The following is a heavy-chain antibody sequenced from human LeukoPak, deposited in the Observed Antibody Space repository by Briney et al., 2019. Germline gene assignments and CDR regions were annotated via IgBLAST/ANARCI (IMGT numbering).Heavy chain of an antibody. CDR2: IFWDDDK. Sequence: SGPTLVNPTQTLTLTCTFSGFSLSTTGVGVGWIRQPPGKALEWLALIFWDDDKRYSPSLKSRLTISRDTSKNQVVLTMTNMDPVDTATYYCAHFSHYYDSSGYKYYLDYWGQGNLVTVSS. CDR1: GFSLSTTGVG. J-gene: IGHJ4*02. D-gene: IGHD3-22*01. V-gene: IGHV2-5*02. CDR3: AHFSHYYDSSGYKYYLDY.